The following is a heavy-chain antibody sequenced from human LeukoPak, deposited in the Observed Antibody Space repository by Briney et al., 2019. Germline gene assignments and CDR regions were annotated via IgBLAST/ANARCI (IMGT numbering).Heavy chain of an antibody. D-gene: IGHD3-3*01. Sequence: PGGSLRLSCAASGFTFSSYAMHWVRQAPGKGLEWVAVISYDGSNKYYADSVKGRFTISRDNSKNTLYLQMNSLRAEDTAVYCCARELRITIFGVVSDAFDIWGQGTMVTVSS. CDR3: ARELRITIFGVVSDAFDI. V-gene: IGHV3-30*14. CDR2: ISYDGSNK. J-gene: IGHJ3*02. CDR1: GFTFSSYA.